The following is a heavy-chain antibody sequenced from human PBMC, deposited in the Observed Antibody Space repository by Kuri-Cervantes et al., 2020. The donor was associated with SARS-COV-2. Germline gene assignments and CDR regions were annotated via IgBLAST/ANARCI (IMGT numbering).Heavy chain of an antibody. V-gene: IGHV4-34*01. CDR1: GFIFSDYY. CDR2: INHSGST. Sequence: ESLKISCTASGFIFSDYYMTWIRQAPGKGLEWIGEINHSGSTNYNPSLKSRVTISVDTSKNQFSLKLSSVTAADTAVYYCARGPELGHFFDYWGQGTLVTVSS. CDR3: ARGPELGHFFDY. J-gene: IGHJ4*02. D-gene: IGHD7-27*01.